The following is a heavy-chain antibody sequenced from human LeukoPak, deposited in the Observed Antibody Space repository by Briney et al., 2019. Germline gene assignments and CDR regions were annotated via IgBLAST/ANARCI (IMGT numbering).Heavy chain of an antibody. CDR1: GDSFGSYA. V-gene: IGHV1-69*05. CDR2: FIPLSGTT. Sequence: ASGKVSCKSAGDSFGSYAFSCGRESPGQGRGGRGVFIPLSGTTKYAQKFQGRVTISTDESTRPAYIELRSLRPQDPAIYYCARDLYCTLGACFSPAAFALWGQGTMVTVS. D-gene: IGHD2-8*01. J-gene: IGHJ3*01. CDR3: ARDLYCTLGACFSPAAFAL.